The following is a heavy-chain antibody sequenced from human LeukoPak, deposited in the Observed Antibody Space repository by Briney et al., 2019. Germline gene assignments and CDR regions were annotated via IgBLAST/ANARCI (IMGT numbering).Heavy chain of an antibody. CDR1: GFTVSSNY. V-gene: IGHV3-53*01. J-gene: IGHJ4*02. Sequence: GGSLRLSCAASGFTVSSNYMSWVRQAPGKGLEWVSVIYSDGSAYYPDSVKGRFTISRDNSKNTSYLQMNSLRADDTAVYFCAGGSLVWQFDYWGQGTLVAVSS. D-gene: IGHD2-8*01. CDR3: AGGSLVWQFDY. CDR2: IYSDGSA.